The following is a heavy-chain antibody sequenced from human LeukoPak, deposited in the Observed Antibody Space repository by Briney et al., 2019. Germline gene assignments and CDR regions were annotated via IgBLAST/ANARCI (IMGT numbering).Heavy chain of an antibody. D-gene: IGHD3-22*01. CDR1: GGSISSSSYY. CDR3: ARAYYDSSGYSTSYYFDY. V-gene: IGHV4-39*01. J-gene: IGHJ4*02. CDR2: IYYSGST. Sequence: SETLSLTCTVSGGSISSSSYYWGWIRQPPGKGLEWIGSIYYSGSTYYNPSLKSRVTISVDTSKNQFSLKLSSVTAADTAVYYCARAYYDSSGYSTSYYFDYWGQGTLVTVSS.